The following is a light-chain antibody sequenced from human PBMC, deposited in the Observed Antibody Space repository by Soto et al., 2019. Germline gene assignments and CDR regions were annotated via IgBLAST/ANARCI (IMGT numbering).Light chain of an antibody. CDR1: SRDECGESN. Sequence: QSPLTQPASVSGSPIRSSTIPRTGTSRDECGESNLSWYQQPPGRTPKPIIYEVSYPPSGVSNRFSGSKSDNTASLTISGLQAENEADYYCSSDRSTNSGVFGGGTKVTVL. J-gene: IGLJ3*02. V-gene: IGLV2-14*01. CDR3: SSDRSTNSGV. CDR2: EVS.